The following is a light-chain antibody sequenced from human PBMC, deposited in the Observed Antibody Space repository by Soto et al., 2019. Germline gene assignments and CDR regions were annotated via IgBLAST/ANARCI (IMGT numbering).Light chain of an antibody. CDR2: EVT. J-gene: IGLJ2*01. CDR1: SSDIGAYSS. V-gene: IGLV2-14*01. Sequence: QSALTQPASVSGSPGQSVTISCTGTSSDIGAYSSVTWYQQHPGKAPKVLIYEVTDRPSGISNRFSGSKSGNTASLTISGLQAEDEADYYCSSFTTRSTLEFGGGTKVTVL. CDR3: SSFTTRSTLE.